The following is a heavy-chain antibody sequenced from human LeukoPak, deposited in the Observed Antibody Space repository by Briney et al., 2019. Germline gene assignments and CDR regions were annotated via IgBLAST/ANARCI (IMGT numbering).Heavy chain of an antibody. CDR1: GFTFSDYY. V-gene: IGHV3-11*03. CDR3: ASLPYDYVWGSYRFFDY. Sequence: GGSLSPACAASGFTFSDYYMSWIRQAPGKGLEWVSYISSSSSYTNYADSVKGRFTISRDNAKNSLYLQMNSLRAEDTAVYYCASLPYDYVWGSYRFFDYWGQGTLVTVSS. D-gene: IGHD3-16*02. CDR2: ISSSSSYT. J-gene: IGHJ4*02.